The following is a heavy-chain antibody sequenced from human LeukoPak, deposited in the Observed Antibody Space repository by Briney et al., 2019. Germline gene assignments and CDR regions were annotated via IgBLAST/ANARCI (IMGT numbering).Heavy chain of an antibody. D-gene: IGHD4-17*01. V-gene: IGHV4-31*03. CDR3: ARLGYGDYANWFDP. CDR2: IYYSGTT. Sequence: SETLSLTCTVSGGSISSGGYHWSWIRQHPGKGLEWIGYIYYSGTTSYNPSLKSRVTLSVDTSKKKFSLKVSSVTVADTAVYYCARLGYGDYANWFDPWGQGTLVTVSS. CDR1: GGSISSGGYH. J-gene: IGHJ5*02.